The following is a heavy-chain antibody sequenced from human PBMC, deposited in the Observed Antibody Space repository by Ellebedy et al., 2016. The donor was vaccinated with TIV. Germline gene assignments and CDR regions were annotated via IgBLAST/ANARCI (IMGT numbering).Heavy chain of an antibody. Sequence: GESLKISXVASGFNFSSYWMHWVRQAPGKGLLWVSGIHSEARSTTYADSVKGRFTISRDNAKNTLYLQLNSLRVEDTAVYYCVRGIGRGKSDYWGQGTLVTVSS. J-gene: IGHJ4*02. D-gene: IGHD3-16*01. CDR1: GFNFSSYW. CDR3: VRGIGRGKSDY. V-gene: IGHV3-74*01. CDR2: IHSEARST.